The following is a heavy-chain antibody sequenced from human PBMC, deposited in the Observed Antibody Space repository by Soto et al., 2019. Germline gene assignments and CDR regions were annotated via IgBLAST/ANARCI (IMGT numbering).Heavy chain of an antibody. D-gene: IGHD3-16*01. V-gene: IGHV1-69*13. CDR3: AREKFTAAWGAFHI. CDR2: IIPIFGTP. CDR1: GCTLSAYG. J-gene: IGHJ3*02. Sequence: ASVKVSCKASGCTLSAYGISWLRQAPGQGLEWMGGIIPIFGTPTYAQKSQGRVTFTADESTSTVYMELNSLKSDDTALYYCAREKFTAAWGAFHIWGQGTMVTVSS.